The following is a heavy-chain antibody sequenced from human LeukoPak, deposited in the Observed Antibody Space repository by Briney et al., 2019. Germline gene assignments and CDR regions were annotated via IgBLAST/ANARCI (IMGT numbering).Heavy chain of an antibody. CDR2: ISYDGSNK. CDR1: GFTFSSYG. J-gene: IGHJ5*02. CDR3: VKDDIQGWFDP. D-gene: IGHD3-9*01. V-gene: IGHV3-30*18. Sequence: GGSLRLSCAASGFTFSSYGLQWVRQAPGKGLEWVALISYDGSNKHYADSVKGRFTISRDNSKNTLYLQMNSLRPEDTAVYYCVKDDIQGWFDPWGQGTLVTVSS.